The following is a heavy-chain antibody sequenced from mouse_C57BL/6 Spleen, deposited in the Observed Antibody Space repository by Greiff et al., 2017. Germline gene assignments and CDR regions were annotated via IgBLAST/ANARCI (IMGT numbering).Heavy chain of an antibody. Sequence: QVQLQQSGAELVMPGASVKLSCKASGYTFTSYWMHWVKQRPGQGLEWIGEIDPSDSYTNYNQKFKGKSTLTVDKSSSTAYMQLSSLTSEDSAVYYCARWIYDGYYEKVFDYWGQGTTLTVSS. CDR3: ARWIYDGYYEKVFDY. D-gene: IGHD2-3*01. CDR2: IDPSDSYT. V-gene: IGHV1-69*01. CDR1: GYTFTSYW. J-gene: IGHJ2*01.